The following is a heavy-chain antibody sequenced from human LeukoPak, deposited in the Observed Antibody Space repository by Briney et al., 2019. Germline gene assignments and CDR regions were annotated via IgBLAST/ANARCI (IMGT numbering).Heavy chain of an antibody. CDR3: AKDLTYYYDSSGYSRGY. Sequence: PGRSLRLSCAASGFTFSSYGMHWVRQAPGKGLEWVSAISGSGGSTYYADSVKGRFTISRDNSKNTLYLQMNSLRAEDTAVYYCAKDLTYYYDSSGYSRGYWGQGTLVTVSS. CDR1: GFTFSSYG. V-gene: IGHV3-23*01. CDR2: ISGSGGST. J-gene: IGHJ4*02. D-gene: IGHD3-22*01.